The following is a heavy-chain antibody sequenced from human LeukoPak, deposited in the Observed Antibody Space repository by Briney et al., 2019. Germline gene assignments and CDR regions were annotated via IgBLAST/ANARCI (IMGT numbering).Heavy chain of an antibody. CDR1: GGSFSDYY. Sequence: SETLSLTCAVYGGSFSDYYWSWIRQPPGKGLEWIGEINHSGSTNYNPSLKSRVTISVETSKNQFSLKLSSVTAADTAVYYCARGGEIVVVVAATRNYYYYMDVWGKGTTVTVSS. CDR3: ARGGEIVVVVAATRNYYYYMDV. J-gene: IGHJ6*03. D-gene: IGHD2-15*01. CDR2: INHSGST. V-gene: IGHV4-34*01.